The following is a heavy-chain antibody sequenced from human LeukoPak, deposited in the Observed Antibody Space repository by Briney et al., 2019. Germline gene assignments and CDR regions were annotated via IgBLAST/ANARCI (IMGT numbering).Heavy chain of an antibody. CDR1: GFTFSSYS. J-gene: IGHJ4*02. Sequence: GSLRLSCAASGFTFSSYSMNWVRQAPGKGLEWVSSISSSSSYIYYADSVKGRFTISRDNAKNSLYLQTNSLRAEDTAVYYCARGGYCTNGVCYGYFRYWGQGTLVTVSS. D-gene: IGHD2-8*01. V-gene: IGHV3-21*01. CDR3: ARGGYCTNGVCYGYFRY. CDR2: ISSSSSYI.